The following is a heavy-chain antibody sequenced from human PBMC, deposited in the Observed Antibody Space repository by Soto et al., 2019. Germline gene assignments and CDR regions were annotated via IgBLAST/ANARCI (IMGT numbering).Heavy chain of an antibody. J-gene: IGHJ6*02. CDR3: ARRQWLVGGYYYGMDV. D-gene: IGHD6-19*01. CDR1: GYTFTSYG. CDR2: TSAYKGNT. Sequence: QVQLVQSGAEVKKPRASVKVSCKASGYTFTSYGISWVRQAPGQGLEWMGWTSAYKGNTNYAQKLQGRVTMTTDTSTSTAYMELRSLRSDDTAVYYCARRQWLVGGYYYGMDVWGQGTTVTVSS. V-gene: IGHV1-18*01.